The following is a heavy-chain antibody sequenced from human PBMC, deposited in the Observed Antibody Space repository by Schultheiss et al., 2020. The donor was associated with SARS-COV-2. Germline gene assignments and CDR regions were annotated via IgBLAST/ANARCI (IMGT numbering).Heavy chain of an antibody. CDR3: AREEGLGYYFDY. D-gene: IGHD7-27*01. CDR2: IYHSGST. CDR1: GYSISSGYY. V-gene: IGHV4-38-2*02. Sequence: SETLSLTCAVSGYSISSGYYWGWIRQPPGKGLEWIGSIYHSGSTYYNPSLKSRVTISVDTSKNQFSLKLSSVTAADTAVYYCAREEGLGYYFDYWGQGTLVTVSS. J-gene: IGHJ4*02.